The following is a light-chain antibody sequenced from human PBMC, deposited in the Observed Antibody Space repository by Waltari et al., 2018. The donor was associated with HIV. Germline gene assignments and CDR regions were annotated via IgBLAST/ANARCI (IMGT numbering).Light chain of an antibody. J-gene: IGLJ2*01. CDR3: NSRDSSGNRLVV. V-gene: IGLV3-19*01. CDR2: REN. Sequence: SSEVTQDPTVSVALGQTVRITCQGDSLRNYFPSWYQQKPGQAPVLVNYRENNKPPGIPDRFSSSTSGNTPSLIITEAQAEDDADYYCNSRDSSGNRLVVFGGGTNLTVL. CDR1: SLRNYF.